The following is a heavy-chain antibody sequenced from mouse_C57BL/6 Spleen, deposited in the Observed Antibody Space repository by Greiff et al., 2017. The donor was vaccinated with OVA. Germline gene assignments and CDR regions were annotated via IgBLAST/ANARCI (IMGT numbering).Heavy chain of an antibody. CDR2: IYPGSGST. Sequence: QVQLQQPGAELVKPGASVKMSCTASGFTFTSYWITWVKQRPGQGLEWIGDIYPGSGSTNDTEKFKSKATLTVDTSSTTAYMQLSSLTSEDSAVYDCAREGGITTDSWYYGVWGTGTTVTFSS. CDR3: AREGGITTDSWYYGV. V-gene: IGHV1-55*01. D-gene: IGHD1-1*01. J-gene: IGHJ1*03. CDR1: GFTFTSYW.